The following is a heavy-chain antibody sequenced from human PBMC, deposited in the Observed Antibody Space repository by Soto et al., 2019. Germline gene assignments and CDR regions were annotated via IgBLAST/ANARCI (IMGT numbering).Heavy chain of an antibody. CDR3: ARDRSADRFVQYFQH. D-gene: IGHD6-19*01. CDR2: ISSGSDSI. CDR1: GFIFTSYS. V-gene: IGHV3-21*01. Sequence: PGGSLRLSCVASGFIFTSYSMVWVRLAPGKGLEWVASISSGSDSIFYADSVKGRFTVSRDNAKNSLFLQMNNLRAEDTAVYFRARDRSADRFVQYFQHWGQGTQVTVSS. J-gene: IGHJ1*01.